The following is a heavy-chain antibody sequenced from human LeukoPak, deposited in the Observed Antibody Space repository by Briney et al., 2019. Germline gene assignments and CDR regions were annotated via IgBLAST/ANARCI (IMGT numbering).Heavy chain of an antibody. CDR1: GYSFTSYW. CDR3: ARHEGTYYYDSSGYWIPDY. Sequence: GESLKISGKGFGYSFTSYWIGGVRPMPGKGLEWMGLIYPGDSDTRYSPSFQGQVTISADKSITTAYLQWSSLKASDTAMYYCARHEGTYYYDSSGYWIPDYWGQGTLVTVSS. CDR2: IYPGDSDT. V-gene: IGHV5-51*01. D-gene: IGHD3-22*01. J-gene: IGHJ4*02.